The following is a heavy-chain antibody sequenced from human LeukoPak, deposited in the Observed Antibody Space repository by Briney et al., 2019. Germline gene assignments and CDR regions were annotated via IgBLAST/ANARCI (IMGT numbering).Heavy chain of an antibody. J-gene: IGHJ4*02. CDR2: IKQDGSEK. D-gene: IGHD6-19*01. Sequence: GGSLRLSCAASGFTFRTYWMSWVRQAPGKGLEWVANIKQDGSEKYYVDSVRGRFTISRDNAKNSLYLQMNTLRAEDTAVYYCARDLFDSSGWVYYFDHWGQGTLVTVSS. V-gene: IGHV3-7*01. CDR3: ARDLFDSSGWVYYFDH. CDR1: GFTFRTYW.